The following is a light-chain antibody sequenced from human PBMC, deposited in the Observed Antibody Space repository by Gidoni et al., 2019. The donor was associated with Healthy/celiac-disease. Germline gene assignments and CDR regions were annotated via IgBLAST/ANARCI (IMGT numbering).Light chain of an antibody. CDR2: SNN. V-gene: IGLV1-47*02. CDR3: AAWDDSLSGV. CDR1: SSNIGSNY. J-gene: IGLJ3*02. Sequence: QSVLTQPPSASGTPGRRVNISCSGSSSNIGSNYLYWYQQLPGTAPQLLIYSNNQRPSGVPDRFSGSKSGTSASLAISGLRSEDEADYYCAAWDDSLSGVFGGGTKLTVL.